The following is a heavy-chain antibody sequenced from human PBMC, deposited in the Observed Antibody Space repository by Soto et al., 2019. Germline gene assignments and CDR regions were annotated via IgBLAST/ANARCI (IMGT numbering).Heavy chain of an antibody. CDR2: ISYDGSDT. D-gene: IGHD4-17*01. Sequence: QVQLVESGGDVVQPGRSLRLSCAASGLTFSNYGMHWVRQAPGKGLEWVAVISYDGSDTYYADSVKGRFTISRDNSKNTLYLQMNSLRDEDTAVYYCAKGLGGDDNYYSYCYMDVWGRGTTVTVSS. CDR3: AKGLGGDDNYYSYCYMDV. V-gene: IGHV3-30*18. J-gene: IGHJ6*03. CDR1: GLTFSNYG.